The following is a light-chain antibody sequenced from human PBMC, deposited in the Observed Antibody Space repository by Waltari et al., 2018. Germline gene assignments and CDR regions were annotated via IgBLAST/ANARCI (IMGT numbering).Light chain of an antibody. V-gene: IGKV1-39*01. Sequence: DIQMTQASSSLSASVGDRVNITCRASRSVSIYLNWYQQKPGKAPTPLIYATSALQTGVPSRFSGSGSGTDFTLTITNLQPEDFGIYYCQQTYDTPLTFGAGTKVQLK. CDR2: ATS. J-gene: IGKJ4*01. CDR3: QQTYDTPLT. CDR1: RSVSIY.